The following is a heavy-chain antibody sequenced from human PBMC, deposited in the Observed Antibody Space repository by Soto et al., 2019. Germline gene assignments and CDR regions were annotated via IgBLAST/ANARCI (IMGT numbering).Heavy chain of an antibody. CDR1: GGSFSSSSYY. D-gene: IGHD3-22*01. CDR2: IYYSGST. V-gene: IGHV4-39*01. J-gene: IGHJ4*02. CDR3: ARHNYHSSGPSAY. Sequence: SETLYLTCTVSGGSFSSSSYYWGWIRQPPGKGLEWIGSIYYSGSTYYNPSLKSRVTMSVDPSKNQFSLKLSSVTAADTAVYYCARHNYHSSGPSAYWGQGTLVTVSS.